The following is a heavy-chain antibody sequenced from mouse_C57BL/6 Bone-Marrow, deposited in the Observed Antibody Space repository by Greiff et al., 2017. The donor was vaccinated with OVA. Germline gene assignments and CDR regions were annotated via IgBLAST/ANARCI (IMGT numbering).Heavy chain of an antibody. CDR1: GYTFTEYT. CDR3: ARHWGSSYVRYFDV. J-gene: IGHJ1*03. D-gene: IGHD1-1*01. Sequence: QVQLQQSGAELVKPGASVKLSCKASGYTFTEYTIHWVKQRSGQGLEWIGWIYPGSGSIKYNEKFKDKATLTADKSSSTDYMELSRLTSDDSAVYFSARHWGSSYVRYFDVWGTGTPVTVSS. CDR2: IYPGSGSI. V-gene: IGHV1-62-2*01.